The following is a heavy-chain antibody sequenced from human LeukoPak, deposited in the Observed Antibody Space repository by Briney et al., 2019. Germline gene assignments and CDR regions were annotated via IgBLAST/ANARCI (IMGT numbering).Heavy chain of an antibody. CDR3: AKLTSASGAYGVDV. V-gene: IGHV4-59*01. CDR1: GGSISSYY. CDR2: IYYSGST. D-gene: IGHD3-10*01. J-gene: IGHJ6*02. Sequence: SETLPLTCTVSGGSISSYYWSWIRQPPGKGLEWIGYIYYSGSTNYNPSLKSRVTVSVDTSKNQFSLKLSSVTAADTAIYYCAKLTSASGAYGVDVWGQGTTVTVSS.